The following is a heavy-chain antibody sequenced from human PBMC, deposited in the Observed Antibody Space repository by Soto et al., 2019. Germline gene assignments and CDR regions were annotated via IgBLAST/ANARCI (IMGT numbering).Heavy chain of an antibody. CDR2: ISATGGGT. J-gene: IGHJ4*02. V-gene: IGHV3-23*01. CDR1: GFKFSNYA. D-gene: IGHD3-16*01. Sequence: LRLSCAASGFKFSNYAMSWVRQAPVKGLEWVSLISATGGGTYYADSVKGRFTISRDNSHNTLYLQVHSLTAEDTAVYYCAKDRRAGGNSAFYFDFWGQGAQVTVSS. CDR3: AKDRRAGGNSAFYFDF.